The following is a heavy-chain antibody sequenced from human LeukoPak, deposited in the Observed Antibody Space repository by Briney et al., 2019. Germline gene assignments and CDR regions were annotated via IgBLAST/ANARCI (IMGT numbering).Heavy chain of an antibody. J-gene: IGHJ5*02. V-gene: IGHV4-39*01. CDR1: GGSFSSSSYY. CDR2: IYYRGSN. D-gene: IGHD1-26*01. Sequence: SETLSLTCTVSGGSFSSSSYYWGWIRQPPGRGLEWIGSIYYRGSNYHNSSLKGRVTISVDTSKNQFSLKLSSVTAADTAVYYCARHWKLGDWFDPWGQGTLVTVSS. CDR3: ARHWKLGDWFDP.